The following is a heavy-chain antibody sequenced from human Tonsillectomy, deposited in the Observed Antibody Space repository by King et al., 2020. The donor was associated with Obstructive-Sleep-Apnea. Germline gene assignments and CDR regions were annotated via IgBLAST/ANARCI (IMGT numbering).Heavy chain of an antibody. CDR1: GYTFPSFD. J-gene: IGHJ6*02. CDR2: ISGDNGNP. V-gene: IGHV1-18*01. D-gene: IGHD4-23*01. Sequence: QLVQSEAEVKKPGASVKVSCQASGYTFPSFDISWVRQAPGQGLEWMGWISGDNGNPYYAQNLQGRVTMTTDTSTRTAYMELGSLSSDDSAVYYCAAGGAMDVWGQGTTVTVAS. CDR3: AAGGAMDV.